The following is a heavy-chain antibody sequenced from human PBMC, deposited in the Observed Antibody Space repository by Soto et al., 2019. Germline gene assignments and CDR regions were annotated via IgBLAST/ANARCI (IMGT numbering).Heavy chain of an antibody. Sequence: EVQLLESGGGLGQPGGSLRLSCTASGFTFGSYAMRWVRQAPGKGLEWVAGMSGSAGNTYYAESVKGRFTISRDNSKNTLYLQMNSLRADDTAVYFCAKEVSGYSYFDLWGRGTLVTVSS. CDR1: GFTFGSYA. J-gene: IGHJ2*01. CDR2: MSGSAGNT. V-gene: IGHV3-23*01. D-gene: IGHD5-18*01. CDR3: AKEVSGYSYFDL.